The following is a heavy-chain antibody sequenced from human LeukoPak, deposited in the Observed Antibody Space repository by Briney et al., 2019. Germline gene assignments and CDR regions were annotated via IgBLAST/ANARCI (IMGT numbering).Heavy chain of an antibody. J-gene: IGHJ3*02. V-gene: IGHV3-23*01. Sequence: GGSLRLSCAASGFTFSSYAMSWVRQAPGKGLEWASAISGSGGSTYYADSVKGRFTISRDNSKNTLYLQMNSLRAEDTAVYYCAKIVVGATTWFAFDIWGQGTMVTVSS. CDR1: GFTFSSYA. CDR2: ISGSGGST. CDR3: AKIVVGATTWFAFDI. D-gene: IGHD1-26*01.